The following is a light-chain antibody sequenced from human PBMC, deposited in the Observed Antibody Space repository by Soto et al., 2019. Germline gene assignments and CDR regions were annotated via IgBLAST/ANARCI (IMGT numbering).Light chain of an antibody. Sequence: DIQMTQSSSSLSASVGDRVTITCRASQNINSYLNWYQQKPGKAPKVLIYAASSLQSGVPSRFSGSGSGTDFTLTISSLQPEDFATYSCQQSYSTPITFGGGTKVEIE. CDR1: QNINSY. CDR2: AAS. J-gene: IGKJ4*01. CDR3: QQSYSTPIT. V-gene: IGKV1-39*01.